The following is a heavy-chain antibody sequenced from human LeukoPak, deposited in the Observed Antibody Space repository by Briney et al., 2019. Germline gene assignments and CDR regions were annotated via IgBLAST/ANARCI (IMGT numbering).Heavy chain of an antibody. D-gene: IGHD2-21*02. V-gene: IGHV4-38-2*02. CDR2: IYHSGST. CDR1: GYSISSGYY. J-gene: IGHJ4*02. CDR3: VRDIRNDY. Sequence: PSETLSLTCTVSGYSISSGYYWGWIRQPPGKGLEWIGSIYHSGSTYYNPSLKSRVTISVDTSKNQFSLKLSSVTAADTAVYYCVRDIRNDYWGQGTLVTVSS.